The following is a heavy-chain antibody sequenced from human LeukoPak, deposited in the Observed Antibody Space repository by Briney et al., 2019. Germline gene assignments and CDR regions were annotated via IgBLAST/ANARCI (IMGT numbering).Heavy chain of an antibody. V-gene: IGHV3-33*01. D-gene: IGHD6-19*01. CDR2: IWYDGSNK. CDR3: ARVRWGAVAGGAGRYCYGMDV. Sequence: PGGSLRLSWAASGXTFSSYGVHWVRQAPGKGLEWVAVIWYDGSNKYYADSVKGRFTISRDNSKNTLYLQMNSLRAEDTAVYYCARVRWGAVAGGAGRYCYGMDVWGQGTTVTVSS. J-gene: IGHJ6*02. CDR1: GXTFSSYG.